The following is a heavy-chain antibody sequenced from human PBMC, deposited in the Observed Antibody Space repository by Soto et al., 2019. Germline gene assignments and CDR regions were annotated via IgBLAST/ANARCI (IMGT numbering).Heavy chain of an antibody. CDR2: ISAYNGNT. CDR1: GYTFTSYG. V-gene: IGHV1-18*01. Sequence: ASVKVSCKASGYTFTSYGVSWVRQAPGQGLEWMGWISAYNGNTNYAQNLQGRVTMTTDTSTSTAYRELRSRRADDTGVYYCGVDYTTSSRIGLDYLAQGALVTVSS. J-gene: IGHJ4*02. D-gene: IGHD6-6*01. CDR3: GVDYTTSSRIGLDY.